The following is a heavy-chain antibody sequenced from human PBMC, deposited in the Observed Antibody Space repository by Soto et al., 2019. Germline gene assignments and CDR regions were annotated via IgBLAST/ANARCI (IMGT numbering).Heavy chain of an antibody. J-gene: IGHJ4*02. CDR1: GFTFTDAW. CDR3: VTKGYPYGHHALAY. V-gene: IGHV3-15*01. CDR2: IKSRSSGGTT. Sequence: EVQLVESGGDLVKTGGSHRLSCAASGFTFTDAWMNWVRQAPGKGLEWVGRIKSRSSGGTTDYIAPVKGRFTISRDDSRDTLYLQMNSLTTEDTALYYCVTKGYPYGHHALAYWGQGALVTVSS. D-gene: IGHD4-17*01.